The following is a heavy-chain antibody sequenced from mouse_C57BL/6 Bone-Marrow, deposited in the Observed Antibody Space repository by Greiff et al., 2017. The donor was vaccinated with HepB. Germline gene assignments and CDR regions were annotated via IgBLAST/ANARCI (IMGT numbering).Heavy chain of an antibody. Sequence: QVQLQQPGAELVKPGASVKLSCKASGYTFTSYWMHWVKQRPGQGLEWIGMIHPNSGSTNYNEKFKSKATLTVDKSSITAYMQLSSLPSEDSAVYYCAREPGRGSSLAYWGQGTLVTVSA. CDR1: GYTFTSYW. CDR2: IHPNSGST. CDR3: AREPGRGSSLAY. D-gene: IGHD1-1*01. V-gene: IGHV1-64*01. J-gene: IGHJ3*01.